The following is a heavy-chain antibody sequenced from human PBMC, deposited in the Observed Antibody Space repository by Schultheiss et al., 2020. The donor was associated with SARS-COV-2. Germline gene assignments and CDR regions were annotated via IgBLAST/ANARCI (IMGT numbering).Heavy chain of an antibody. CDR3: ARAMDYGSGSYWEYYYFYGMDV. CDR1: GGTFSSYA. Sequence: SVKVSCKASGGTFSSYALSWVRQAPGQGLEWMGGIIPIFRTANYAQKFQGRVTITADESTSTAYMELSSLRSEDTAVYFCARAMDYGSGSYWEYYYFYGMDVWGQGATVTVSS. J-gene: IGHJ6*02. D-gene: IGHD3-10*01. V-gene: IGHV1-69*13. CDR2: IIPIFRTA.